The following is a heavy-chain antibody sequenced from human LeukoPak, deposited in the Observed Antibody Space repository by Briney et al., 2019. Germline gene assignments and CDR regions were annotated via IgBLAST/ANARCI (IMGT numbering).Heavy chain of an antibody. CDR1: GFTFDNYG. J-gene: IGHJ6*03. V-gene: IGHV3-7*01. CDR2: IKQDGSEK. CDR3: ARSDYYYYMDV. Sequence: PGGSLRLSCAASGFTFDNYGMHRVRQAPGKGLEWVANIKQDGSEKYYVDSVKGRFTISRDNAKNSLYLQMNSLRAEDTAVYYCARSDYYYYMDVWGKGTTVTVSS.